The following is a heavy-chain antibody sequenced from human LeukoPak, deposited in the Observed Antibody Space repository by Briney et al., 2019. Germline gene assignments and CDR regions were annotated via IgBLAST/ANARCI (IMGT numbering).Heavy chain of an antibody. V-gene: IGHV3-21*01. CDR3: AREGGSYKRVYDY. CDR1: GFTFSSYE. D-gene: IGHD1-26*01. CDR2: ISSSSSYI. Sequence: GGSLRLSCAASGFTFSSYEMNWVRQAPGKGLEWVSSISSSSSYIYYADSVKGRFTISRDNAKNSLYLQMNSLRAEDTAVYYCAREGGSYKRVYDYWGQGTLVTVSS. J-gene: IGHJ4*02.